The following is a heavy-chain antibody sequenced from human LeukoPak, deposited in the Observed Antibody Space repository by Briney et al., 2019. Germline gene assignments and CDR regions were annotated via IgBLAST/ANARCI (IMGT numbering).Heavy chain of an antibody. V-gene: IGHV3-53*01. CDR2: IYGDGGT. CDR3: ARGLVGAPAFDF. Sequence: GGSLRLSCAASGFTFSSYAMSWVRQAPGKGLEWVSVIYGDGGTYYADSVKGRFTISRDNSKNTLSLQMNGLRAEDTAVYYCARGLVGAPAFDFWGQGTLVTVSS. D-gene: IGHD1-26*01. J-gene: IGHJ4*02. CDR1: GFTFSSYA.